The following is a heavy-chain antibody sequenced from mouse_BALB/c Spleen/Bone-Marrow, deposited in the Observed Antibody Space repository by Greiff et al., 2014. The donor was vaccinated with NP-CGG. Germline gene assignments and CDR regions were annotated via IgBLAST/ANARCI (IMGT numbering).Heavy chain of an antibody. CDR2: IYPYNGGT. D-gene: IGHD2-10*02. V-gene: IGHV1S29*02. J-gene: IGHJ1*01. CDR3: ARSYGNWYFDV. Sequence: IGYIYPYNGGTGYNQKFKSKATLTVDNSSSTAYMELRSLTSEDSAVYYCARSYGNWYFDVWGAGTTVTVSS.